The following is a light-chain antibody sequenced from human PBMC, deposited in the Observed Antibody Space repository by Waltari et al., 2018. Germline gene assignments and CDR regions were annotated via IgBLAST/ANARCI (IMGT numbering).Light chain of an antibody. J-gene: IGKJ4*01. CDR1: QSISSW. Sequence: DIQMTQSPSNLSASVEVSVTITCRASQSISSWLAWYQQKPGKAPKLLIYQASSLETGVPSRFSGSGSGTEFTLTISSLQPDEFATYYCQQYNRYSLTFGGGTKVEIK. CDR3: QQYNRYSLT. CDR2: QAS. V-gene: IGKV1-5*03.